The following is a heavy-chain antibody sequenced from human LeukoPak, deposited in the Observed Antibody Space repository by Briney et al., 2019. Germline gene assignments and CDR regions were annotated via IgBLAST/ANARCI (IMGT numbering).Heavy chain of an antibody. CDR3: AKGPPMYSSGWYEYYYYGMDV. Sequence: GGSLRLSCAASGFTFTNYAMSWVRQAPGKGLEWVSGMSGRGVSTYYADSVKGRFTISRDNSKNTLYLQMNSLRAEDTAVYYCAKGPPMYSSGWYEYYYYGMDVWGQGTTVTVSS. J-gene: IGHJ6*02. D-gene: IGHD6-19*01. CDR2: MSGRGVST. CDR1: GFTFTNYA. V-gene: IGHV3-23*01.